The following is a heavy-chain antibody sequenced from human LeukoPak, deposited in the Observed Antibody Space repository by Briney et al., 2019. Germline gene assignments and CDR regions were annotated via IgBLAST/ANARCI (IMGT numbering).Heavy chain of an antibody. CDR3: AKLLPGYASGPGLDY. J-gene: IGHJ4*02. CDR1: GFTFSSYE. Sequence: GGSLRLSCAASGFTFSSYEMNWVRQAPGKGLEWVSYISSSGSTIYYADSVKGRFTISRDNAKNSLYLQMNSLRAEDTALYYCAKLLPGYASGPGLDYWGQGALVTVSS. D-gene: IGHD6-19*01. CDR2: ISSSGSTI. V-gene: IGHV3-48*03.